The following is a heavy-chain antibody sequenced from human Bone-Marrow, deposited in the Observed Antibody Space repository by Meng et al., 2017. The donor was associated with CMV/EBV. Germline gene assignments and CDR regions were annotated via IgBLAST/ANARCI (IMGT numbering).Heavy chain of an antibody. V-gene: IGHV1-2*02. CDR2: INPNSGGT. Sequence: ASVKVSCKASGHTFTGYYMHWVRQAPGQGLEWMGWINPNSGGTNYAQKFQGRVTMTRDTSISTAYMELSRLRSDDTAVYYCARGGDYYGSGPIDYWGPGTLVTVSS. D-gene: IGHD3-10*01. J-gene: IGHJ4*02. CDR1: GHTFTGYY. CDR3: ARGGDYYGSGPIDY.